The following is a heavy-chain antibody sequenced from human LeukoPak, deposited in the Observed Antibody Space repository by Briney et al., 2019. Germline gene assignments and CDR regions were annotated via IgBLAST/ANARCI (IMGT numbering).Heavy chain of an antibody. J-gene: IGHJ3*01. Sequence: GGSLRLSCVASGFTFSTYGMSWVRQAPGKGLEWVAVAGDSAQTTHYADSVKGRFFVSRDNSRNTVHLQMNSLRAEDTALYFCTKDSFTVIRGVGSDDGFAVWGQGTMVTVSS. CDR2: AGDSAQTT. CDR3: TKDSFTVIRGVGSDDGFAV. CDR1: GFTFSTYG. D-gene: IGHD3-10*01. V-gene: IGHV3-23*01.